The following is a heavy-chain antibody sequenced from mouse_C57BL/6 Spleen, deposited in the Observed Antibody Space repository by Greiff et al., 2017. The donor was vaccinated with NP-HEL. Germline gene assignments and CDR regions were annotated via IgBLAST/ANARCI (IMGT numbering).Heavy chain of an antibody. D-gene: IGHD2-4*01. J-gene: IGHJ3*01. CDR1: GYTFTSYW. CDR2: IYPGSGST. Sequence: QVQLQQSGAELVKPGASVKMSCKASGYTFTSYWITWVKQRPGQGLEWIGDIYPGSGSTNYNEKFKSKATLTVDTSSSTAYMQLSSLTSEDSAVYYCARASYDYTWFAYWGQGTLVTVSA. CDR3: ARASYDYTWFAY. V-gene: IGHV1-55*01.